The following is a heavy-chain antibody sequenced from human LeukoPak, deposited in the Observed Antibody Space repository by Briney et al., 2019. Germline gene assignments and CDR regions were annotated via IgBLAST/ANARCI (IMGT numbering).Heavy chain of an antibody. CDR3: ARDFGSGADV. Sequence: SLRLSCAAAGMTFSSYGMHWVRQAPGKGLEWVSLIWYDGSNKYYGDSVKGRFTISRDNSKNMLYLQMNSLRADDTAVYYCARDFGSGADVWGQGTLVSVFS. J-gene: IGHJ4*02. V-gene: IGHV3-33*01. D-gene: IGHD3-10*01. CDR1: GMTFSSYG. CDR2: IWYDGSNK.